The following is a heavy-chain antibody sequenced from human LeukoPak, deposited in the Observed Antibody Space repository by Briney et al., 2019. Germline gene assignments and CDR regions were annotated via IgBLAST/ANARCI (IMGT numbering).Heavy chain of an antibody. CDR1: GYSFTSNY. CDR3: ARDQEGFDY. V-gene: IGHV1-46*01. Sequence: GESLKVSCKVSGYSFTSNYMHWVRQAPGQGLEWMGMIYPRDGSTSYAQRFQDRVTVTRDTSTSTVHMELSGLRSEDTAVYYCARDQEGFDYWGQGTLVTVSS. J-gene: IGHJ4*02. CDR2: IYPRDGST.